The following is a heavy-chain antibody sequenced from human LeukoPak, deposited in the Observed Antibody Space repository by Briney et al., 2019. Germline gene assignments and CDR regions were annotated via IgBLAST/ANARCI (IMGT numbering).Heavy chain of an antibody. CDR3: ARDFSSPATPWYFDF. D-gene: IGHD6-25*01. CDR2: ISSSSTYI. CDR1: GFTFSSYS. J-gene: IGHJ2*01. Sequence: GGSLRLSCAASGFTFSSYSMNWVRQAPGKGLEWVSSISSSSTYIFYADSVKGRFTISRDNAKNSLYLQMNSLRAEDTAIYFCARDFSSPATPWYFDFWGRGTLVTVSS. V-gene: IGHV3-21*01.